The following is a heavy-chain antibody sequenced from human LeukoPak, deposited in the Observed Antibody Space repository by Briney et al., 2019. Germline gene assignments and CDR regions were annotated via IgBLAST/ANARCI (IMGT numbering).Heavy chain of an antibody. Sequence: GGSLRLSCVDSGFTFGTHSMNWVRQAPGKGLEWVGLIRSKAYGGTTEYAASVKGKFTISRDDSKSIAYLQMNSLKIEDTAVYYCTRGFTVTLYYFDYWGQGTLVTVSS. CDR1: GFTFGTHS. CDR3: TRGFTVTLYYFDY. J-gene: IGHJ4*02. D-gene: IGHD4-11*01. CDR2: IRSKAYGGTT. V-gene: IGHV3-49*04.